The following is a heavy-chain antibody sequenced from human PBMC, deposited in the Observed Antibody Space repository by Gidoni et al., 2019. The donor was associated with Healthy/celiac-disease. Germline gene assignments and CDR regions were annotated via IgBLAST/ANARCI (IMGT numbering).Heavy chain of an antibody. CDR3: ARSGRFGELSHYYYYYMDV. CDR1: GGTFSSSA. V-gene: IGHV1-69*01. D-gene: IGHD3-10*01. CDR2: IIPIFGTA. Sequence: QVQLVQSGAEVKKPGSSVKVSCKASGGTFSSSAISWVRQAPGQGLEWMGGIIPIFGTANYAQKFQGRVTITADESTSTAYMELSSLRSEDTAVYYCARSGRFGELSHYYYYYMDVWGKGTTVTVSS. J-gene: IGHJ6*03.